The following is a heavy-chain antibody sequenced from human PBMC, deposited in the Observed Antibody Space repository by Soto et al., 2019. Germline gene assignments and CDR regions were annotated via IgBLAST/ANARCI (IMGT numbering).Heavy chain of an antibody. D-gene: IGHD3-22*01. J-gene: IGHJ6*02. CDR1: GGSISSYY. CDR2: IYYSGST. Sequence: SETLSLTCTVSGGSISSYYWSWIRQPPGKGLEWIGYIYYSGSTNYNPSLKSRVTISVDTSKNQFSLKLNSVTAADTAVYYCARDFISSGYLYYGMDVWGQGTTVTVSS. V-gene: IGHV4-59*12. CDR3: ARDFISSGYLYYGMDV.